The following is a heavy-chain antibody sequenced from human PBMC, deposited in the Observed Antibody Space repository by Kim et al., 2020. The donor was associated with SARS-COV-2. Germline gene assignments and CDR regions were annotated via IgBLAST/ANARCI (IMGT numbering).Heavy chain of an antibody. Sequence: SETLSLTCTVSGGSISSYYWSWIRQPPGKGLEWIGYIYYSGSTNYNPSLKSRVTISVDTSKNQFSLKLSSVTAADTAVYYCARVGVTMVRGVPSREFDPSGQGTLVTVSS. D-gene: IGHD3-10*01. V-gene: IGHV4-59*01. CDR3: ARVGVTMVRGVPSREFDP. J-gene: IGHJ5*02. CDR1: GGSISSYY. CDR2: IYYSGST.